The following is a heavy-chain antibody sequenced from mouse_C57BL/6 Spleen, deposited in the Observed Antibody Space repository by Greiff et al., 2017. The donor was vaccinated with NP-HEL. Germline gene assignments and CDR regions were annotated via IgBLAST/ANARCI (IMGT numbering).Heavy chain of an antibody. CDR2: INPNYGPT. D-gene: IGHD4-1*01. Sequence: VQLQQSGPELVKPGASVKISCKASGYSFTDYNMNWVKQSNGQSLEWIGVINPNYGPTSYNQKFKGKATLTVDQSSSTAYMQLNSLTSEDAAVYYCAKGTGTEGYAMDYWGQGTSVTVSS. CDR1: GYSFTDYN. V-gene: IGHV1-39*01. CDR3: AKGTGTEGYAMDY. J-gene: IGHJ4*01.